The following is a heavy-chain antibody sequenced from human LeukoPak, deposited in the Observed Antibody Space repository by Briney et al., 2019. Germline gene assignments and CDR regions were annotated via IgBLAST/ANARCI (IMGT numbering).Heavy chain of an antibody. CDR3: ARAARCSSTSCYYFDS. J-gene: IGHJ4*02. CDR2: INSDGSST. CDR1: GFTFSSYW. V-gene: IGHV3-74*01. Sequence: GGSLRLSCAASGFTFSSYWMHWVRQAPGKGLVWVSRINSDGSSTSYADSVKGRFTISRDNAKNTLYLQMNSLRAEDTAVYYCARAARCSSTSCYYFDSWGQGTLVTVSS. D-gene: IGHD2-2*01.